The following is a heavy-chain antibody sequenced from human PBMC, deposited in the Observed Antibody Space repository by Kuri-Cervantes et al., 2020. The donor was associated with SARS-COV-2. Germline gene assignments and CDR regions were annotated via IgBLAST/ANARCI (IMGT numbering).Heavy chain of an antibody. CDR1: GYTFTSYG. J-gene: IGHJ3*02. CDR3: SRGEGAAPDFDTFDS. V-gene: IGHV1-18*04. Sequence: ASVKVSCKGSGYTFTSYGISWVRQVPGQGLEWMGWISPYNGNTNYAQTLQGRVTITTDTSTSTAYTEQMSLGSDDTAMYYCSRGEGAAPDFDTFDSWGQGTMVTVSS. D-gene: IGHD1-26*01. CDR2: ISPYNGNT.